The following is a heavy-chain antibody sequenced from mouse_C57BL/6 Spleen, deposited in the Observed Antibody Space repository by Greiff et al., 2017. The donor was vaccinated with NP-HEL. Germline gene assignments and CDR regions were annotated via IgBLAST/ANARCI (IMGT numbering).Heavy chain of an antibody. D-gene: IGHD1-1*01. J-gene: IGHJ3*01. CDR1: GYTFTEYT. CDR3: ARHEGDYGSSSWFAY. Sequence: VQVVESGAELVKPGASVKLSCKASGYTFTEYTIHWVKQRSGQGLEWIGWFYPGSGSIKYNEKFKDKATLTADKSSSTVYMELSRFTSEDSAVYFCARHEGDYGSSSWFAYWGQGTLVTVSA. V-gene: IGHV1-62-2*01. CDR2: FYPGSGSI.